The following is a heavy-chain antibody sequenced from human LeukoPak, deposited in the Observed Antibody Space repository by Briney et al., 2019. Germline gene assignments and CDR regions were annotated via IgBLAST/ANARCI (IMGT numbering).Heavy chain of an antibody. CDR3: ARHNREYASDSPLDY. Sequence: GESLKIPCKASGYTFTTYWIVWVRQMPGKGLEWMGIIYPADSDTRYSPSFQGQVTISADKSTSTAYLQRSSLKASDTAMYYCARHNREYASDSPLDYWGQGTLVTVSS. J-gene: IGHJ4*02. CDR1: GYTFTTYW. V-gene: IGHV5-51*01. D-gene: IGHD1-14*01. CDR2: IYPADSDT.